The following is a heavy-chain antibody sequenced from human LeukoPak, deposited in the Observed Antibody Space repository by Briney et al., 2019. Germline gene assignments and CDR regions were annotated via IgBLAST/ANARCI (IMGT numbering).Heavy chain of an antibody. D-gene: IGHD2-15*01. CDR2: ISGSGGST. V-gene: IGHV3-23*01. CDR3: AKEYCSGGSCYEEAFDY. J-gene: IGHJ4*02. Sequence: GGSPRLSCAASGFTFSSYAMSWVRQAPGKGLEWVSAISGSGGSTYYADSVKGRFTISRDNSKNTLYLQMNSLRAEDTAVYYCAKEYCSGGSCYEEAFDYWGQGTLVTVSS. CDR1: GFTFSSYA.